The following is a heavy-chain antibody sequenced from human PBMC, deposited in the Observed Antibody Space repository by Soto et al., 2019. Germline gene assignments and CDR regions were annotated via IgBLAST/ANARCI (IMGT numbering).Heavy chain of an antibody. D-gene: IGHD2-21*02. J-gene: IGHJ6*02. Sequence: SETLSLTCAVYGGSFSGYYWSWIRQPPGKGLEWIGEINHSGSTNYNPSLKSRVTISVDTSKNQFSLKLSSVTAADTAVYYCARGRGGNSFRYYYYGMDVWGQGTTVTVSS. CDR3: ARGRGGNSFRYYYYGMDV. V-gene: IGHV4-34*01. CDR2: INHSGST. CDR1: GGSFSGYY.